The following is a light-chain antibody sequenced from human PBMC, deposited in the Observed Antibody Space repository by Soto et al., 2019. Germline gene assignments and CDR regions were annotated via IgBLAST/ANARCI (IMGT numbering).Light chain of an antibody. CDR3: QVWDSSSDHVV. CDR2: EFE. V-gene: IGLV2-8*01. J-gene: IGLJ2*01. CDR1: SSDIGAYDY. Sequence: QSALTQPPSASGSPGQSVIISCAGSSSDIGAYDYVSWFQQHPGKAPKLLIYEFEKRPSGVPNRFSGSKSGSTAFLTISRVEAGDEADYYCQVWDSSSDHVVFGGGTKVTVL.